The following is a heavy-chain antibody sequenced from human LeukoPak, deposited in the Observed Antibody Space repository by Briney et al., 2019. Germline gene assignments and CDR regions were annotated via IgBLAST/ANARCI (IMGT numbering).Heavy chain of an antibody. CDR2: ISYDGSNK. CDR1: GFTFSSYA. Sequence: PGGSLRLSCAASGFTFSSYAMHWVRQAPGKGLEWVAVISYDGSNKYYAGSVKGRFTISRDNSKNTLYLQMNSLRAEDTAVYYCARSWSGDGMDVWGQGTTVTVSS. V-gene: IGHV3-30-3*01. D-gene: IGHD3-3*01. CDR3: ARSWSGDGMDV. J-gene: IGHJ6*02.